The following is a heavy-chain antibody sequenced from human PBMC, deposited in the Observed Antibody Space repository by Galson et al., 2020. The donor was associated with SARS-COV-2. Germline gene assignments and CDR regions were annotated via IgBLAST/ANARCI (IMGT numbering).Heavy chain of an antibody. CDR2: ISHDGTKK. V-gene: IGHV3-30*18. Sequence: GGSLRLSCAASGFIFNSYGMFWVRQTPGKGLEWVAKISHDGTKKYYSDSVKGRFTISRDNSKKTMHLQMNSLRPEDTAIYYCAKDQVRSGFLGVVSGVSIDSWGQGTLVTVSS. D-gene: IGHD3-3*01. CDR1: GFIFNSYG. J-gene: IGHJ4*02. CDR3: AKDQVRSGFLGVVSGVSIDS.